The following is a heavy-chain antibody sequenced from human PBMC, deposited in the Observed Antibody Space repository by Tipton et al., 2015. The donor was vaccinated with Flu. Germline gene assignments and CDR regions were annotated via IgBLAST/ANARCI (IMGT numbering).Heavy chain of an antibody. V-gene: IGHV3-21*01. Sequence: SLRLSCAASGFTFSKYSMNWVRQAPGKGLEWVSSIRRSSGDTYYADSVKGRFTISRDIARNSLDLQMNSLRVEDTAVYYCARDYATPYYYDNSGYAYFDFWGQGTLVTVSS. J-gene: IGHJ4*02. CDR1: GFTFSKYS. D-gene: IGHD3-22*01. CDR2: IRRSSGDT. CDR3: ARDYATPYYYDNSGYAYFDF.